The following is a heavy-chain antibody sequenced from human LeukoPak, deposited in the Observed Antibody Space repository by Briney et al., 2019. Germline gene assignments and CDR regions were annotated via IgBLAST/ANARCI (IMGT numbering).Heavy chain of an antibody. J-gene: IGHJ3*02. CDR3: ARHYHYGSGSYMPFDT. V-gene: IGHV4-39*01. Sequence: SEALSLTCTVSSGSISSSTYYWGWIRQPPGKGLEWIGSIYYSGSTFYNPSLKSRVTISVDTSKNQISLKLSSVTAADTAVYYCARHYHYGSGSYMPFDTRGQGTRVTVSS. CDR1: SGSISSSTYY. CDR2: IYYSGST. D-gene: IGHD3-10*01.